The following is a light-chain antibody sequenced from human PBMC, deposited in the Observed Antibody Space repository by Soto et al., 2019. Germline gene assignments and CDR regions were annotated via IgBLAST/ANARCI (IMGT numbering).Light chain of an antibody. CDR2: EVS. V-gene: IGLV2-14*01. CDR3: SSFTSTSTYV. CDR1: SSDVGGYNY. Sequence: QSVLTQPASVSGSPGQSITISCTGTSSDVGGYNYVSWYQQHPGKVPKLMIYEVSNRPSGVSNRFSRSKSGNTASLTISGLQAEDEADYYCSSFTSTSTYVFGTGTKVTVL. J-gene: IGLJ1*01.